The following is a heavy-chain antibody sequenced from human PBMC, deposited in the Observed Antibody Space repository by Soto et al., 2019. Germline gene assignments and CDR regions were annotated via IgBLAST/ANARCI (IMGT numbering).Heavy chain of an antibody. J-gene: IGHJ6*02. CDR1: GGTFSSYA. Sequence: ASVKVSCKASGGTFSSYAISWVLQAPGQGLEWMGGIIPIFGTANYAQKFQGRVTITADESTSTAYMELSSLRSEDTAVYYCARDLSRSYDYGMDVWGQGTTVTVSS. V-gene: IGHV1-69*13. D-gene: IGHD2-2*01. CDR3: ARDLSRSYDYGMDV. CDR2: IIPIFGTA.